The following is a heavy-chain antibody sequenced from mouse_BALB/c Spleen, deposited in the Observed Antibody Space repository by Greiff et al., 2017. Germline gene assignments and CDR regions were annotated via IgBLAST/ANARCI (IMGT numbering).Heavy chain of an antibody. Sequence: VQLQQSGAELARPGASVKLSCTASGYTFTSYWMQWVKQRPGQGLEWIGAIYPGDGDTRYTQKFKGKATLSADNSSSTAYMQLSSLASEDSAVYYCARDYGYDGVFAYWGQGTLVTVSA. CDR2: IYPGDGDT. CDR1: GYTFTSYW. V-gene: IGHV1-87*01. CDR3: ARDYGYDGVFAY. J-gene: IGHJ3*01. D-gene: IGHD2-2*01.